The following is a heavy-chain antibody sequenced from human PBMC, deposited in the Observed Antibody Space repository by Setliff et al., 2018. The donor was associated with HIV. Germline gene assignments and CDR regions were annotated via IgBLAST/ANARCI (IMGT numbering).Heavy chain of an antibody. CDR1: GFTFSSYW. D-gene: IGHD3-3*01. J-gene: IGHJ4*02. CDR3: AKAASLFWSGYYLES. V-gene: IGHV3-74*01. Sequence: GGSLRLSCAASGFTFSSYWMHWVRQAPGKGLVWVSGLAWNSGTSAYADSVRGRFTISRDNANNSLYLQMNRLRAEDTALYFCAKAASLFWSGYYLESWGQGTLVTVSS. CDR2: LAWNSGTS.